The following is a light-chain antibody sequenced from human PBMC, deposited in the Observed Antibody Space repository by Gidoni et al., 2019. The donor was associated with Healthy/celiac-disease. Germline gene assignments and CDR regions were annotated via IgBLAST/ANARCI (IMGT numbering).Light chain of an antibody. CDR1: QSVSRNY. CDR2: GAS. J-gene: IGKJ2*01. V-gene: IGKV3-20*01. CDR3: QQYGSSPYT. Sequence: DIVLTQSPGTLSLSPGDRATLSCKASQSVSRNYLVWYQQTPGKAPRLLIVGASSRATGIPDRFSGSESGTDFTLTISRLGPEDFAVYYCQQYGSSPYTFGQGTKLEIK.